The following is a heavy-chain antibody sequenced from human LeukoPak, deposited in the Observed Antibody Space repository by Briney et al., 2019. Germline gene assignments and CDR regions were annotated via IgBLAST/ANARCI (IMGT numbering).Heavy chain of an antibody. Sequence: GGSLRLSCAASGFIFSSYGMHWVRQAPGKGLEWVSFIRFDGSNKYYADSVKGRFTISRDNSKNTLSLQMNSLRTEDTAVYYCASARRASCPTAGYYYYMDVWGKGTPVTVSS. CDR1: GFIFSSYG. CDR3: ASARRASCPTAGYYYYMDV. CDR2: IRFDGSNK. D-gene: IGHD2-2*01. J-gene: IGHJ6*03. V-gene: IGHV3-30*02.